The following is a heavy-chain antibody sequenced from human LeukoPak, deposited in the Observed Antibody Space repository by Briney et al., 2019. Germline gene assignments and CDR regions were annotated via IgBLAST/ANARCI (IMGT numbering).Heavy chain of an antibody. D-gene: IGHD3-10*01. CDR3: ARVGPLRFENQCYFDY. V-gene: IGHV4-39*07. J-gene: IGHJ4*02. Sequence: SETLSLTCTVSGGSISSSSYYWGWIRQPPGKGLEWIGSIYYSGSTYYNPSLKSRVTISVDTSKNQFSLKLSSVTAADTAVYYCARVGPLRFENQCYFDYWGQGTLVTVSS. CDR1: GGSISSSSYY. CDR2: IYYSGST.